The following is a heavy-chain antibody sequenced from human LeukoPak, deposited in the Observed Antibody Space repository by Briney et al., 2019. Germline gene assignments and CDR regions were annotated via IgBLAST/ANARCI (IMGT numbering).Heavy chain of an antibody. CDR2: IKQDGSEK. CDR3: ARDQWGCSSTRCPRDPEYYFDY. V-gene: IGHV3-7*01. CDR1: GFTLSSYW. D-gene: IGHD2-2*01. Sequence: GGSLRLSCAASGFTLSSYWMSWVRQAPRKGLEWVANIKQDGSEKYYVDSVKGRFTISRDNSKNTLYLQMNSLRAEDTAVYYCARDQWGCSSTRCPRDPEYYFDYWGQGTLVTVSS. J-gene: IGHJ4*02.